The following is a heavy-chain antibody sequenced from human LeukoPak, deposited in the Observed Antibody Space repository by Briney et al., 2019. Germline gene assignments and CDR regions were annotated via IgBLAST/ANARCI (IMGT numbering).Heavy chain of an antibody. CDR1: GYTFTSYG. CDR3: ARDQVVGATAGTFDY. J-gene: IGHJ4*02. V-gene: IGHV1-18*01. CDR2: ISAYNGNT. D-gene: IGHD1-26*01. Sequence: ASVKVSCKASGYTFTSYGISWVRQAPGQGLEWMGWISAYNGNTNYAQKLQGRVTMTTDTSTSTAYMELRSLRSDDTAVYYCARDQVVGATAGTFDYWGQGTLVTVSS.